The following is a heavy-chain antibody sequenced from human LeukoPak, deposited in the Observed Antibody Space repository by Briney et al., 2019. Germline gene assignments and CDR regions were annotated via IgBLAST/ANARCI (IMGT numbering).Heavy chain of an antibody. CDR3: SRDSLSSCGGDCYSGLDV. CDR2: IKSDGSST. V-gene: IGHV3-74*01. Sequence: GGSLRLSCAASGFTVSNNSMNWVRQAPGEALMWVSRIKSDGSSTTYADSVKGRFTISRDNAKNTLYLQMNSLRAEDTAVYYCSRDSLSSCGGDCYSGLDVWGQGTTVTVSS. J-gene: IGHJ6*02. D-gene: IGHD2-21*02. CDR1: GFTVSNNS.